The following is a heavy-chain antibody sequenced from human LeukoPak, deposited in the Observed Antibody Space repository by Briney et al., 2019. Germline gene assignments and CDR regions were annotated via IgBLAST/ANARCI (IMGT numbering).Heavy chain of an antibody. D-gene: IGHD5-24*01. V-gene: IGHV3-15*01. CDR3: TWMATIFTVDY. Sequence: GGALGPSWEISGLALSEAWMGWGRKAQGKGLEWVGRIRNDRITDYAAPVQGRFSISRDNSKNTFYLQMNSLRTEDTGMYFCTWMATIFTVDYWGQGTLVTVSS. CDR1: GLALSEAW. J-gene: IGHJ4*02. CDR2: IRNDRIT.